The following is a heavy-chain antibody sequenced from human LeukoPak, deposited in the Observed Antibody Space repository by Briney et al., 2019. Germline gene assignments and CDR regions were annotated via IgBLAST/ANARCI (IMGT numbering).Heavy chain of an antibody. CDR2: IIPIFGTA. J-gene: IGHJ4*02. CDR3: ASRWSPTYYYDSSGYYYDY. V-gene: IGHV1-69*13. Sequence: GASVKVSCKASGYTFTSYAMNWVRQAPGQGLEWMGGIIPIFGTANYAQKFQGRVTITADESTSTAYMELSSLRSEDTAVYYCASRWSPTYYYDSSGYYYDYWGQGTLVTVSS. D-gene: IGHD3-22*01. CDR1: GYTFTSYA.